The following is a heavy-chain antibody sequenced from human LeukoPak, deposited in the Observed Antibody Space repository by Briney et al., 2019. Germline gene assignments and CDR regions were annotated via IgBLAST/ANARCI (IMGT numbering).Heavy chain of an antibody. D-gene: IGHD6-25*01. V-gene: IGHV3-64*02. CDR3: ARVLRGYDY. Sequence: GGSLRLSWAASGFTFSEFSMHWVRQAPGKSLEYVSAIDGGGQNTFYADSVRGRFIISRDNAQNTLSLQMGSLRPDDMAVYYCARVLRGYDYWGQGALITVSS. CDR2: IDGGGQNT. CDR1: GFTFSEFS. J-gene: IGHJ4*02.